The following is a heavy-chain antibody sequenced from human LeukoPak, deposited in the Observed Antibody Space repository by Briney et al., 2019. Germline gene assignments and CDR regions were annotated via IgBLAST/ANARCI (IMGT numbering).Heavy chain of an antibody. CDR3: ARDSDGSSGLDY. CDR1: GLTVSNNY. J-gene: IGHJ4*02. D-gene: IGHD3-22*01. V-gene: IGHV3-53*01. Sequence: GGSLRLSCAASGLTVSNNYMTWVRQAPGKGLEWVSVLYSGGSTYYADSVKGRFTISRDNSKNTLFLQMNSLRAEDTAVYYCARDSDGSSGLDYWGQGTLVTVSP. CDR2: LYSGGST.